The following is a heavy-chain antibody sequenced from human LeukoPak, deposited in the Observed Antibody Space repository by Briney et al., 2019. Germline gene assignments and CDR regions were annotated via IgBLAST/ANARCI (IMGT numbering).Heavy chain of an antibody. CDR1: GFTFSSYA. Sequence: PGGSLRLSCAASGFTFSSYAMHWVRQAPGKGLEWVAVLSYDGSNKYYADSVKGRFTISRDNSKNTLYLQMNSLRAEDTAVYYCARDKGSRWLQLNYFDYWGQGTLVTVSS. J-gene: IGHJ4*02. D-gene: IGHD5-24*01. CDR2: LSYDGSNK. CDR3: ARDKGSRWLQLNYFDY. V-gene: IGHV3-30*04.